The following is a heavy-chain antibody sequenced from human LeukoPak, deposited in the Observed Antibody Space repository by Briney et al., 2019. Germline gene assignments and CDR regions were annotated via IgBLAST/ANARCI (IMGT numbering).Heavy chain of an antibody. CDR1: GDSVSSNSAA. CDR2: TYYRSKWYN. D-gene: IGHD6-13*01. J-gene: IGHJ5*02. Sequence: SQTLSLTCAISGDSVSSNSAAWNWIRQSPSRGLEWLGRTYYRSKWYNDYAVSVKSRITINPDTSKNQFSLQLNSATPEDTAVYYCARDRRSSPPTGKHNWFDPWGQGTLVTVSS. V-gene: IGHV6-1*01. CDR3: ARDRRSSPPTGKHNWFDP.